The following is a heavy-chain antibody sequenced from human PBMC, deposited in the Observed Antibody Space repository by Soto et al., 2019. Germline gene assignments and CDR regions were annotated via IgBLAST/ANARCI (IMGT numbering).Heavy chain of an antibody. Sequence: SVKVSCKASGYTFTSYAMHWVRQAPGQRLEWMGRVIPILGMANYAQKFQGRVTITADKSTSTVYMELSSLRSEDTAVYYCARGGAVVVPGAVDRHNWFDPWGQGTLVTVSS. J-gene: IGHJ5*02. V-gene: IGHV1-69*04. CDR3: ARGGAVVVPGAVDRHNWFDP. D-gene: IGHD2-2*01. CDR1: GYTFTSYA. CDR2: VIPILGMA.